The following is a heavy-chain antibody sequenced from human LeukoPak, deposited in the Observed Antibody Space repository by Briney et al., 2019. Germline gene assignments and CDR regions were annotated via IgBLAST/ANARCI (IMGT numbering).Heavy chain of an antibody. V-gene: IGHV3-23*01. CDR3: AKRDYYDSSGYAPLFDY. J-gene: IGHJ4*02. CDR1: EFTFSNYA. Sequence: GGSLRLSCAASEFTFSNYAMAWVRQAPGEGLEWFSGISGNGGKIYYADSVKGRFTISRDNSKNTLYLQMNSLRGEDTAVYFCAKRDYYDSSGYAPLFDYWGQGTLVTVSP. D-gene: IGHD3-22*01. CDR2: ISGNGGKI.